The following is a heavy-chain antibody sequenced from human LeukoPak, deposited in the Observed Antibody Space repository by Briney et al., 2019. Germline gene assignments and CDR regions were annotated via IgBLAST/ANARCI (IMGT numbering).Heavy chain of an antibody. CDR3: ARGLDYYYMDV. J-gene: IGHJ6*03. CDR2: IYTSGST. CDR1: GGSISSGSYY. V-gene: IGHV4-61*02. Sequence: PSQTLSLTCTVSGGSISSGSYYWRWIRQPAGKGLEWIGRIYTSGSTNYNPSLKSRVTISVDTSKNQFSLKLSSVTAADTAVYYCARGLDYYYMDVWGKGTTVTISS.